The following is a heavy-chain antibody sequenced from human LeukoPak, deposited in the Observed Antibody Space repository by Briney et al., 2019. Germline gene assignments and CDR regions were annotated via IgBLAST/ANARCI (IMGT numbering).Heavy chain of an antibody. CDR1: GVSISSSNW. J-gene: IGHJ4*02. V-gene: IGHV4-4*02. Sequence: PSETLSFTCADSGVSISSSNWWSWVRQPPGKGLEWIGEIYHSGSTNYNPSLKSRVTISVDKSKNQFSLKLSSVTAADTAVYYCASKDGIAVAGTISYWGQGTLVTVSS. CDR2: IYHSGST. CDR3: ASKDGIAVAGTISY. D-gene: IGHD6-19*01.